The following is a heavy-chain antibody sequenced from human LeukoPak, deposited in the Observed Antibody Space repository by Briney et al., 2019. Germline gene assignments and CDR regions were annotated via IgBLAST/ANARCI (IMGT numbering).Heavy chain of an antibody. CDR1: GFTFSSYS. CDR2: ISSSSNYI. Sequence: PGGSLRLSCAASGFTFSSYSMNWVRQAPGKGLEWVSSISSSSNYIYYADSVKGRFTISRDNAKNSLYLQMNSLRAEDTAVYYCARDPHGAGNAFDYWGQGTLVTVSS. D-gene: IGHD6-19*01. V-gene: IGHV3-21*01. J-gene: IGHJ4*02. CDR3: ARDPHGAGNAFDY.